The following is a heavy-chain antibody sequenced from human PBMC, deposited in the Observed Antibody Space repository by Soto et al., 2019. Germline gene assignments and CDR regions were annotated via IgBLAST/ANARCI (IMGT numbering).Heavy chain of an antibody. Sequence: HPGGSLRLSCAASGFTFSSYWMSWVRQAPGKGLEWVANIKQDGSEKYYVDSVKGRFTISRDNAKNSLYLQMNSLRAEDTAVYYCARDGQLVINYFDSWGQGTLVTVSS. V-gene: IGHV3-7*01. CDR3: ARDGQLVINYFDS. CDR1: GFTFSSYW. D-gene: IGHD6-13*01. J-gene: IGHJ4*02. CDR2: IKQDGSEK.